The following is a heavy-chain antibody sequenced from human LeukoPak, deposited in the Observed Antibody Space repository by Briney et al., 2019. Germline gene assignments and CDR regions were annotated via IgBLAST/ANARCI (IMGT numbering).Heavy chain of an antibody. CDR2: IKSDGITI. CDR3: AREGNDGYSYGYDY. D-gene: IGHD5-18*01. CDR1: GFTFSNYM. Sequence: GGSLRLSCAASGFTFSNYMMHWVRQAPGKGLVWVSRIKSDGITITYADSVKGRFTISRDNAKNTLYLQMNSLRAEDTAVYYCAREGNDGYSYGYDYRGQGTLVTVSS. V-gene: IGHV3-74*01. J-gene: IGHJ4*02.